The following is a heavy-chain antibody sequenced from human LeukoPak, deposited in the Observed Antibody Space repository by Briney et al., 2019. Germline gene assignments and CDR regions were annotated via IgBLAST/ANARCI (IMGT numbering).Heavy chain of an antibody. V-gene: IGHV3-21*01. J-gene: IGHJ4*02. CDR2: ISSGSSYI. D-gene: IGHD5-24*01. CDR1: GFTFSDYS. CDR3: ARFGYNDFDY. Sequence: GGSLRLSCAASGFTFSDYSMNWVRQAPGKGLEWVSSISSGSSYIYYADSVKGRFTISRDNANNSLYLQMNSLRPEDTAVYYCARFGYNDFDYWGQGTLVTVSS.